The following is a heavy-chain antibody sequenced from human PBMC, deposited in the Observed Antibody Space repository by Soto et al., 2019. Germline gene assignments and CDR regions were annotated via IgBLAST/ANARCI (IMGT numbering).Heavy chain of an antibody. V-gene: IGHV1-8*02. CDR3: AMRPQGFWFDP. CDR1: GYTFTSYD. J-gene: IGHJ5*02. CDR2: MNPNSGNT. Sequence: ASVKVSCKASGYTFTSYDINWVRQATGQGLEWMGWMNPNSGNTGYAQKFQGRVTMTRNTSISTAYMELSSLRSEDSAGYYWAMRPQGFWFDPWGQGTLVTVSS. D-gene: IGHD6-25*01.